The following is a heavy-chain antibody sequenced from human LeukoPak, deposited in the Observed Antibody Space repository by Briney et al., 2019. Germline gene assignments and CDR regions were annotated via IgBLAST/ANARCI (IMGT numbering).Heavy chain of an antibody. CDR2: IYNGGNT. CDR1: GVSINTYY. V-gene: IGHV4-59*13. CDR3: ARGAVFDV. D-gene: IGHD6-19*01. J-gene: IGHJ3*01. Sequence: PSGTLSLTCTVSGVSINTYYASWIRQAPGKGLEFIGFIYNGGNTNYNPSLKSRATISVDTSNNQFSLRLSSVTAADTAVYYCARGAVFDVWGQGTMVTVSS.